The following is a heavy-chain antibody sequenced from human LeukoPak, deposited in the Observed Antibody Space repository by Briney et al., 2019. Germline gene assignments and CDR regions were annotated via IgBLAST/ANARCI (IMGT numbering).Heavy chain of an antibody. J-gene: IGHJ5*02. CDR3: AREAGTTAYGRADNWFDP. CDR1: AGSISSYY. Sequence: SETLSLTCTVAAGSISSYYWSWIRQRPGKGLEWSGYIYYSGSTNYNPSLKRRVTISVDTSKNQFSLKLSSVTAADTAVYYCAREAGTTAYGRADNWFDPWGQGTLVTVSS. D-gene: IGHD1-7*01. CDR2: IYYSGST. V-gene: IGHV4-59*01.